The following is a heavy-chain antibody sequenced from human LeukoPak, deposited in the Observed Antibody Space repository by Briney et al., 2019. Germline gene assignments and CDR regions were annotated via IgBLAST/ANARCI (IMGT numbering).Heavy chain of an antibody. V-gene: IGHV3-7*05. J-gene: IGHJ4*02. CDR3: ARDWIGGTGKGIDY. Sequence: PGGSLRLSCAASGFTFSNYYMSWVRQAPGKGLEWVANIKGDGSEKDYVDSVKGRFTISRDNTKNSLYLQMNSLRAEDTAVYYCARDWIGGTGKGIDYWGQGALVTVSS. CDR1: GFTFSNYY. CDR2: IKGDGSEK. D-gene: IGHD6-13*01.